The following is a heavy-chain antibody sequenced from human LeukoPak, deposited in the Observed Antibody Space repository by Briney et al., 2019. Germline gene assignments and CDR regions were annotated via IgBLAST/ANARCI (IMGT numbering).Heavy chain of an antibody. CDR1: GGSISSYY. CDR2: IYYSGST. V-gene: IGHV4-59*01. Sequence: PSETLSLTCTVSGGSISSYYWSWIRQPPGKGLEWIGYIYYSGSTNYNPSLKSRVTIPVDTSKNQFSLKLSSVTAADTAVYYCARSRDYYDSSGLFDYWGQGTLVTVSS. D-gene: IGHD3-22*01. CDR3: ARSRDYYDSSGLFDY. J-gene: IGHJ4*02.